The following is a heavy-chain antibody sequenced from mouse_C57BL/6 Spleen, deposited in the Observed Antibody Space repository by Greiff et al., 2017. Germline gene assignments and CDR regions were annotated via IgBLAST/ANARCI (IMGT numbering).Heavy chain of an antibody. J-gene: IGHJ2*01. CDR1: GFTFSDYY. CDR3: ASGNFYFDY. Sequence: EVKLQESGGGLVQPGGSLKLSCAASGFTFSDYYMYWVRQTPEKRLEWVAYISNGGGSTYYPDTVKGRFTISRDNAKNTLYLQMRRLKSEDTAMYYCASGNFYFDYWGQGTTLTVSS. D-gene: IGHD2-1*01. V-gene: IGHV5-12*01. CDR2: ISNGGGST.